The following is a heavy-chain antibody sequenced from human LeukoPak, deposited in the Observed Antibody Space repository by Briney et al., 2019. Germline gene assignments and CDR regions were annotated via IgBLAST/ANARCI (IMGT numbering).Heavy chain of an antibody. CDR2: IYYGGST. V-gene: IGHV4-59*11. Sequence: SETLSLTCTVSGGSISSHYWSWIRQPPGKGLEWIGFIYYGGSTNYNPSLKSRVTISLDTSTNQFSLKLSTVTAADTAVYYCAREGTDQYYYYYMDVWGKDTTATVSS. D-gene: IGHD3-10*01. CDR1: GGSISSHY. J-gene: IGHJ6*03. CDR3: AREGTDQYYYYYMDV.